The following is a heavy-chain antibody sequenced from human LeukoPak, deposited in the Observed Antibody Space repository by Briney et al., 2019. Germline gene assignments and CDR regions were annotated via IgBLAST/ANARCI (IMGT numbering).Heavy chain of an antibody. D-gene: IGHD3-16*01. CDR3: ARGRLLMWFDP. CDR1: GGSFSGYS. Sequence: SETLSLTCAVYGGSFSGYSWSWIRQPPGKGLEWIGEINHSGSTNYNPSLKSRVAISVDTSKKQFSLKLSSVTAADTAVYYCARGRLLMWFDPWGQGTLVTVSS. J-gene: IGHJ5*02. CDR2: INHSGST. V-gene: IGHV4-34*01.